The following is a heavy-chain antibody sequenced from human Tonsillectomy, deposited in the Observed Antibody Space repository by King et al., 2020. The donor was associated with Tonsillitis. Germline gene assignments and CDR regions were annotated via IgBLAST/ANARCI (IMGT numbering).Heavy chain of an antibody. CDR1: GGSISNYY. Sequence: QLQESGPGLVKPSETLSLTCTVSGGSISNYYWSCIREPPGKGLEWIGDINDSGSIGSTKYNPSLRSRVIMSVDTAKNQFSMNLGSVSAADTAVYYCARVCGGACYSYWYFDLWGRGTLVTVSS. J-gene: IGHJ2*01. V-gene: IGHV4-59*01. CDR3: ARVCGGACYSYWYFDL. D-gene: IGHD2-21*02. CDR2: INDSGSIGST.